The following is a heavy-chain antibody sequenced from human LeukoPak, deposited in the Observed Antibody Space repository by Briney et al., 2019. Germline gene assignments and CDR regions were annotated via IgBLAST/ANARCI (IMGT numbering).Heavy chain of an antibody. CDR2: IIPIFGTA. J-gene: IGHJ4*02. V-gene: IGHV1-69*05. Sequence: ASVKVSCKASGGTFSSYAISWVRQAPGQGLEWMGGIIPIFGTANYAQKFQGRVTITTDESTSTAYVELSSLRSEDTAVYYCARDYGDYVDFYYWGQGTLVTVSS. D-gene: IGHD4-17*01. CDR3: ARDYGDYVDFYY. CDR1: GGTFSSYA.